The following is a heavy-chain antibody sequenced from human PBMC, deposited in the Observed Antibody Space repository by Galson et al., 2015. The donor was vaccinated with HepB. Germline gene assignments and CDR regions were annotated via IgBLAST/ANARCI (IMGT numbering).Heavy chain of an antibody. CDR1: GFTFSNAW. Sequence: SLRLSCAASGFTFSNAWMSWVRQAPGKGLEWVGRIKSKTDGGTTDHAAPVKGRFTISRDDSKNTLYLQMNSLKTEDTAVYYCTTDPNQNYYDSSGYTYYYYGMDVWGQGTTVTVSS. CDR2: IKSKTDGGTT. V-gene: IGHV3-15*01. J-gene: IGHJ6*02. D-gene: IGHD3-22*01. CDR3: TTDPNQNYYDSSGYTYYYYGMDV.